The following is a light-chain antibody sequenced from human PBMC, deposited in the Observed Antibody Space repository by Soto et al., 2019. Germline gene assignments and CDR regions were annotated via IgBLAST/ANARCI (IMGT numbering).Light chain of an antibody. V-gene: IGKV3-20*01. Sequence: EIVLTQSPGTLSLSPGEGATLSCSASQSVSSSYLAWYQQKPGQAPRLLIYGASSRATGIPDRFSGSGSATDVTLTISRLEPEDFALYYCQQYGSSPIAFGQETRLVIE. CDR3: QQYGSSPIA. CDR1: QSVSSSY. CDR2: GAS. J-gene: IGKJ5*01.